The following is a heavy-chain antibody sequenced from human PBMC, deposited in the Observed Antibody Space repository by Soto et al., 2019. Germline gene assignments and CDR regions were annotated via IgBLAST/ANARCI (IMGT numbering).Heavy chain of an antibody. Sequence: QVQLVESGGGVVQPGRSLRLSCAASGFTFSSYGMHWVRQAPGKGLEWVADISYDGSNKYYADSVKGRFTISRDNSKNTLYLQMSCLRAEDRAVYYCAKDIRFLEWLLLGYGMDVWGQGTTVTVSS. J-gene: IGHJ6*02. D-gene: IGHD3-3*01. CDR2: ISYDGSNK. CDR3: AKDIRFLEWLLLGYGMDV. CDR1: GFTFSSYG. V-gene: IGHV3-30*18.